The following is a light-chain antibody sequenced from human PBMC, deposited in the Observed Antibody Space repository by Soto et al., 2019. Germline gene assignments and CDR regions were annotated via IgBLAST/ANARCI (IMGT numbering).Light chain of an antibody. Sequence: EIVLTQSPGTLSLSPGERAALSCRASQSVSNNYLAWYQQKPGQAPRLLIYGASNRATGIPDRFSGSGSGTEFTLTISSLQSEDCAIYYCQQYHTWPITFGGGTQGGYQ. CDR1: QSVSNNY. J-gene: IGKJ4*01. CDR3: QQYHTWPIT. V-gene: IGKV3-20*01. CDR2: GAS.